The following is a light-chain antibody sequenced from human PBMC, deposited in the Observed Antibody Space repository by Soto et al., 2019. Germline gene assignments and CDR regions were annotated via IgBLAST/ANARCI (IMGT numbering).Light chain of an antibody. J-gene: IGKJ1*01. CDR3: QKYHSWA. Sequence: HVTRSSSTLSSSIGDRVTMTCRISQSSSRRLAWYQQKPGKAPKLLIYDASSLERGVPSRFSGSGSGTEFTLTITSLEPDDFATYYCQKYHSWAFGQGTKVDIK. CDR1: QSSSRR. CDR2: DAS. V-gene: IGKV1-5*01.